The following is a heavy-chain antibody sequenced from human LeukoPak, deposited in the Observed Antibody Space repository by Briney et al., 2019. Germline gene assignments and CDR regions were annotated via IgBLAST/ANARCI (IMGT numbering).Heavy chain of an antibody. CDR1: GYTFTSYG. D-gene: IGHD5-18*01. Sequence: ASVKVSCKASGYTFTSYGISWVRQAPGQGLEWMGWISAYNGNTNYAQKLQGRVTMTRDTSTSTVYMELSSLRSEDTAVYYCASSGHVDTAMGQWGQGTLVTVSS. V-gene: IGHV1-18*01. J-gene: IGHJ4*02. CDR3: ASSGHVDTAMGQ. CDR2: ISAYNGNT.